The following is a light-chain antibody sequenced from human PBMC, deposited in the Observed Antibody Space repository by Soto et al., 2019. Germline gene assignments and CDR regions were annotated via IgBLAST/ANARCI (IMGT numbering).Light chain of an antibody. CDR1: QSVSNY. CDR2: DAS. J-gene: IGKJ5*01. CDR3: QQRGT. Sequence: EIVLTQSPVTLSLSPGERATLSCRASQSVSNYLGWYQQKPGQAPRLLIYDASNRATGIPARFSGSGSGTDFTLTISSLETEDFAVYYCQQRGTFGQGTRLEIK. V-gene: IGKV3-11*01.